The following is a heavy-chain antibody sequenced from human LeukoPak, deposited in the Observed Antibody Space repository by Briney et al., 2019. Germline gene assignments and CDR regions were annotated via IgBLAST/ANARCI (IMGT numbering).Heavy chain of an antibody. J-gene: IGHJ6*03. CDR1: GYTFTGYY. Sequence: ASVKVSCKASGYTFTGYYMYWVRQAPGQGLEWMGLINPSGGSTNYAQKFQGRVTMTRDTSTSTVYMELSSLRSEDTAVYYCARGPSITMVRGGQWYYYMDVWGKGTTVTISS. CDR2: INPSGGST. D-gene: IGHD3-10*01. CDR3: ARGPSITMVRGGQWYYYMDV. V-gene: IGHV1-46*01.